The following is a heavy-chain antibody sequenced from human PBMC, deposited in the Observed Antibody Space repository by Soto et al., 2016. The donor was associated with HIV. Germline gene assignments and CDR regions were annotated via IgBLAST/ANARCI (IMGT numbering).Heavy chain of an antibody. D-gene: IGHD6-19*01. V-gene: IGHV4-4*02. CDR1: GGPIITSNW. Sequence: VHLQESGPGLVKPSETLSLTCTVSGGPIITSNWWSWVRQSPGKGLEWLGEIFRDGRTSYNSSFKSRISISIDKSKNQFSLKLTSVTAADTAMYYCARDGIQSGWAYRGDHGPFDFWGQGALVTVSS. CDR2: IFRDGRT. CDR3: ARDGIQSGWAYRGDHGPFDF. J-gene: IGHJ4*02.